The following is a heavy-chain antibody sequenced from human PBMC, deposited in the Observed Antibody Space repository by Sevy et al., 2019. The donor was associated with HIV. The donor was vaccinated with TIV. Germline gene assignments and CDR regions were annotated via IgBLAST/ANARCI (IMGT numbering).Heavy chain of an antibody. Sequence: ASVKVSCKASGYTFTGYYMHWVRQAPGQGLEWMGWINPNSGGTNYAQKFQGRVTMTRDTSISTASMELSRLRSDATAVYYCARARGAAAAHFDYWGQGTLVTVSS. V-gene: IGHV1-2*02. CDR1: GYTFTGYY. D-gene: IGHD6-13*01. CDR2: INPNSGGT. CDR3: ARARGAAAAHFDY. J-gene: IGHJ4*02.